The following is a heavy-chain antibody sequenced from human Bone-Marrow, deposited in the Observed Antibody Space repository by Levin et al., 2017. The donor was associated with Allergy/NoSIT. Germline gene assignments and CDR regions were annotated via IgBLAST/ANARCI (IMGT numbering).Heavy chain of an antibody. Sequence: GESLKISCAASGITLSQSWMHWVRQAPGKGLVWVSQLSKDGIRTTYADNVKGRFTVSRDNAKNTLYLQRNSLRADDTADYYCTRWCSTIAYPADSWGQGTLVTVSS. CDR2: LSKDGIRT. V-gene: IGHV3-74*01. D-gene: IGHD2-8*02. J-gene: IGHJ4*02. CDR1: GITLSQSW. CDR3: TRWCSTIAYPADS.